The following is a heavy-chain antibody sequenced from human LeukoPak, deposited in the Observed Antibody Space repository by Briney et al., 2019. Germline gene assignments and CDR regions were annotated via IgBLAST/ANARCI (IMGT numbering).Heavy chain of an antibody. V-gene: IGHV4-59*01. Sequence: SETQSLTCTVSGGSISSYYWSWIRQPPGKGLEWIGYIYYSGSTNYNPSLKSRVTISVDTSKNQFSLKLSSVTAADTAVYYCARGRGSGWYWFDPWGQGALVTVSP. CDR1: GGSISSYY. CDR2: IYYSGST. J-gene: IGHJ5*02. CDR3: ARGRGSGWYWFDP. D-gene: IGHD6-19*01.